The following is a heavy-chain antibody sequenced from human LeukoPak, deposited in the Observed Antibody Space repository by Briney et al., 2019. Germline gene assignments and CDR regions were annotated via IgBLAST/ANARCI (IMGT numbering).Heavy chain of an antibody. D-gene: IGHD3-22*01. CDR2: ISYDGSNK. CDR3: VVESRTDY. J-gene: IGHJ4*02. V-gene: IGHV3-30-3*01. CDR1: GFTFSSYA. Sequence: GGSLRLSCAASGFTFSSYAMHWVRQAPGKGLEWVAVISYDGSNKYYADSVKGRFTISRDNSKNTLYLQMNSLRAEDTAVYYCVVESRTDYWGRGTLVTVSS.